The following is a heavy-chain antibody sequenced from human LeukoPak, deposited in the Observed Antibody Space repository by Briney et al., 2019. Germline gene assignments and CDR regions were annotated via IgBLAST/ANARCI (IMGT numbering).Heavy chain of an antibody. V-gene: IGHV3-7*01. J-gene: IGHJ4*02. D-gene: IGHD6-19*01. Sequence: GGSLRLSCAASGFTFSSYWMTWVRQPPGKGLEWVANIKQDGSEKYYVDSVRGRFTISRDNAKNSLHLQMNSLRAEDTAVYYCARGPRPSRGWRPFDYWGQGTLVTVSS. CDR2: IKQDGSEK. CDR1: GFTFSSYW. CDR3: ARGPRPSRGWRPFDY.